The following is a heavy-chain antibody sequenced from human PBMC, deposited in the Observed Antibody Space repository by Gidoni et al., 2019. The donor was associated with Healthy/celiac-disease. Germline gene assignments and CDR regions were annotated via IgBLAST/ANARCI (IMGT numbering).Heavy chain of an antibody. J-gene: IGHJ4*02. D-gene: IGHD3-22*01. V-gene: IGHV3-66*01. CDR3: ARVDDSSGSFDY. CDR2: IYSGGST. Sequence: EVQLVESGGGLVQPGGSLRLSCAASGFTVSSNYMSWVRQAPGKGLGWVAVIYSGGSTYYADSVKGRFNISRDNSKNTLYLQMNSLRAEDTAVYYCARVDDSSGSFDYWGQGTLVTVSS. CDR1: GFTVSSNY.